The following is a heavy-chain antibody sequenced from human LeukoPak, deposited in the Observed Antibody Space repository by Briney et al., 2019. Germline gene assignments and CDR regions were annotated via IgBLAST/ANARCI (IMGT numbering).Heavy chain of an antibody. CDR3: ARKKGGDSIGYYYYYYMDV. V-gene: IGHV4-39*07. D-gene: IGHD2-21*02. J-gene: IGHJ6*03. CDR1: GGSISSSSYY. Sequence: SETLSLTCTVSGGSISSSSYYWGWIRQPPGKGLEWIGSIYYSGSTYYNPSLKSRVTISVDTSKNQFSLKLRSVTAADTAVYYCARKKGGDSIGYYYYYYMDVWGKGTTVTVSS. CDR2: IYYSGST.